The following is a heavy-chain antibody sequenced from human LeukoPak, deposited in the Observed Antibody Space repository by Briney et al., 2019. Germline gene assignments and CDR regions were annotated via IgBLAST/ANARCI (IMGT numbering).Heavy chain of an antibody. D-gene: IGHD1-26*01. CDR3: ARALWELLYAFDI. J-gene: IGHJ3*02. Sequence: ASVKVSCKASGYTFTDYYIYWLRQAPGQGPEWMGWINPNSGATKYAQKFQGRVTMTRDTSISTAYMELSSLRSDDTVVYYCARALWELLYAFDIWGQGTMVTVSS. CDR2: INPNSGAT. CDR1: GYTFTDYY. V-gene: IGHV1-2*02.